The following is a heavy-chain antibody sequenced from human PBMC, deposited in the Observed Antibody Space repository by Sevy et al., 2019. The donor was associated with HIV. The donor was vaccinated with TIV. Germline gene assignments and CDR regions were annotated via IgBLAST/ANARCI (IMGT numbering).Heavy chain of an antibody. CDR2: IISIFGTA. J-gene: IGHJ5*02. CDR3: AREGYSGSLNWYDP. D-gene: IGHD1-26*01. Sequence: SVKVSCKASGGTFSSYAISWVRQAPGQGLEWMGRIISIFGTANYAQKFQGRVTITADESTSTAYMELSSLRSEDTAVYYCAREGYSGSLNWYDPWGQGTLVTVSS. V-gene: IGHV1-69*13. CDR1: GGTFSSYA.